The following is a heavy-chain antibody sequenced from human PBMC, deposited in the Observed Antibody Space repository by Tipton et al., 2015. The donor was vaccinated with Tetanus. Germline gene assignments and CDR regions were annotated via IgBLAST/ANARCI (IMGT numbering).Heavy chain of an antibody. D-gene: IGHD6-6*01. CDR3: ARDQGGGRVVRLNWFDP. V-gene: IGHV4-31*03. CDR2: IYYSGST. Sequence: TLSLTCTVSGGSISRSRYFWNWIRQRPGKGPEWIGYIYYSGSTYYNPSFKSRVSMSVDTSKNQFSLNLTSVTAADTAVYYCARDQGGGRVVRLNWFDPWGQGTRVIVSS. CDR1: GGSISRSRYF. J-gene: IGHJ5*02.